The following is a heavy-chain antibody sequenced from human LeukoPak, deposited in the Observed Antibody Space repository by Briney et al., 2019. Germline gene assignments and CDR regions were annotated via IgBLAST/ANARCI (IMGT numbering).Heavy chain of an antibody. V-gene: IGHV3-23*01. Sequence: GASPRLSCAASGFTFSSYAMSWVRQAPGKGLEWVSTITSSGGSTYYADSVKGRFTVSRDNSKNTLFLQTNSLRAEDTAVYYCAKGSLTIWYAFDIWGQGTMVTVCS. D-gene: IGHD2-8*02. CDR1: GFTFSSYA. J-gene: IGHJ3*02. CDR2: ITSSGGST. CDR3: AKGSLTIWYAFDI.